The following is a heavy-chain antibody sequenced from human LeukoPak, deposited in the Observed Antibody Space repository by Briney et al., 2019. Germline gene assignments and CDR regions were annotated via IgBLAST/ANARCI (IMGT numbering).Heavy chain of an antibody. CDR3: ARDYYGSGSYFDY. CDR1: GGSISSYY. J-gene: IGHJ4*02. Sequence: SETLSLTCTVSGGSISSYYWSWIRQPPGKGLEWIGYIYYSGSTNYNPSLKSRVTISVDTSKNQFSLKLSSVTAADTAVYYCARDYYGSGSYFDYWGQGTLVTVSS. D-gene: IGHD3-10*01. V-gene: IGHV4-59*01. CDR2: IYYSGST.